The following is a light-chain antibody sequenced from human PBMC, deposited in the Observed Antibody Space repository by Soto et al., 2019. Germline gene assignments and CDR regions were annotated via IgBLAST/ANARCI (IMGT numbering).Light chain of an antibody. Sequence: LTQPPSVSGSPGQYVTISCTGTKNDIGVYDFVSWYQHHPGKAPRLIIYEVVQRPSGVPDGFSGSKSGNTASLTVSGLQAADEADYFSKSYAGQNTYLFGSATKAT. CDR2: EVV. CDR1: KNDIGVYDF. J-gene: IGLJ1*01. CDR3: KSYAGQNTYL. V-gene: IGLV2-8*01.